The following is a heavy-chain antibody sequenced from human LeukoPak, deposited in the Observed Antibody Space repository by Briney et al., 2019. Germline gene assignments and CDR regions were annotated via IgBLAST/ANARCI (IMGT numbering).Heavy chain of an antibody. CDR1: GGSISSGGYY. CDR3: ARVVSSSPGVRWFDP. D-gene: IGHD6-6*01. Sequence: SQTLSLTCTVSGGSISSGGYYWSWIRQHPGKGLEWIGYIYYSGSTYYNPSLKSRVTISVDTSKNQFSLKLSSVTAADTAVYYCARVVSSSPGVRWFDPWGQGTLVTVSS. J-gene: IGHJ5*02. CDR2: IYYSGST. V-gene: IGHV4-31*03.